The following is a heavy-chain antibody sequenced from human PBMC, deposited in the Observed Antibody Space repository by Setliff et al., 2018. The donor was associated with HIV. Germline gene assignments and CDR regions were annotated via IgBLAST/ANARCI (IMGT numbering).Heavy chain of an antibody. CDR3: AKELAASGLGYFDS. CDR1: GFAFSSSE. D-gene: IGHD3-22*01. CDR2: ITSSGSTI. V-gene: IGHV3-48*03. J-gene: IGHJ4*02. Sequence: HPGGSLRLSCAASGFAFSSSEMNWVRQAPGKGLEWVSYITSSGSTIYYADSVKGRFTISRDNSKNTVYLQMNSLRAEDTAEYYCAKELAASGLGYFDSWGRGILVTVSS.